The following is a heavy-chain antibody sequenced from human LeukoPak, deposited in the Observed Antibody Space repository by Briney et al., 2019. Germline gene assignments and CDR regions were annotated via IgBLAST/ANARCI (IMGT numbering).Heavy chain of an antibody. CDR2: TNTDGSIT. V-gene: IGHV3-74*01. J-gene: IGHJ4*02. CDR1: GFSFSTYW. Sequence: GGSLRLSCAASGFSFSTYWMHWVRQVPGTGLVWVSRTNTDGSITDYADSVKGRFTISRDNAKNSLYLQMNSLRAEDTAVYYCASAYYDSSGYYYYFDYWGQGTLVTVSS. CDR3: ASAYYDSSGYYYYFDY. D-gene: IGHD3-22*01.